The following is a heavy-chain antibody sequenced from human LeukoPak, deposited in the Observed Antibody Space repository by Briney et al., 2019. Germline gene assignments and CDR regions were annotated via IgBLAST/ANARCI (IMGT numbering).Heavy chain of an antibody. CDR2: IYHSGST. J-gene: IGHJ6*03. CDR1: GGSISSGGYS. V-gene: IGHV4-30-2*01. D-gene: IGHD5-24*01. Sequence: PSQTLSLTCAVSGGSISSGGYSWSWIRQPPGKGLEWIGYIYHSGSTYYNPSLKSRVTISVDTSKNQFSLKLSSVTAADTAVYYCARVTDGYNLLYYYYMDVWGKGTTVTVSS. CDR3: ARVTDGYNLLYYYYMDV.